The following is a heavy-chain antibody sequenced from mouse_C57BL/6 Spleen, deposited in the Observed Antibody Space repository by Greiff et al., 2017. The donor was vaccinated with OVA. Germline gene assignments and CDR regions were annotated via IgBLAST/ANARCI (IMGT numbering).Heavy chain of an antibody. CDR3: ARSRSSGYGFFAY. CDR2: IYPGSGST. D-gene: IGHD3-2*02. CDR1: GYTFTSYW. Sequence: QVQLQQPGAELVKPGASVKMSCKASGYTFTSYWITWVKQRPGQGLAWIGDIYPGSGSTNYNEKFKSKATLTVDTSSSTAYMQLSSLTSEDSAVYYCARSRSSGYGFFAYWGQGTLVTVSA. V-gene: IGHV1-55*01. J-gene: IGHJ3*01.